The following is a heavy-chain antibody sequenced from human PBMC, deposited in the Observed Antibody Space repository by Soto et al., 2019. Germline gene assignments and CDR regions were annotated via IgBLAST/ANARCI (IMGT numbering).Heavy chain of an antibody. CDR3: AKDYFDSGSFYWIFDF. CDR2: ITATGVTI. Sequence: VHLLESGGGLAQPGGSLRLSCAASGLTFSNYAMSWVRQAPGKGLEWVSGITATGVTIYYAESVKGRFTISRDNSKNTLSLQMNSLRVEDTAMYYCAKDYFDSGSFYWIFDFGGQGTLVTVSS. J-gene: IGHJ4*02. V-gene: IGHV3-23*01. D-gene: IGHD3-10*01. CDR1: GLTFSNYA.